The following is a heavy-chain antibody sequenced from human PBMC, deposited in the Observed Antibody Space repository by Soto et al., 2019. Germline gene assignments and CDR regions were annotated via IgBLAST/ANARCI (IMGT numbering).Heavy chain of an antibody. V-gene: IGHV1-3*01. J-gene: IGHJ4*02. CDR3: ARWDTDYSRFDY. D-gene: IGHD3-9*01. Sequence: QVQLVQSGAEVKKPGASVILSCKASGYTFTRNAIHWVRQAPGQRLEWIGKFDAGNGNTKYSQKFQGRVTIARDTSASAVYMERNTLESDDTSIYFCARWDTDYSRFDYWGQGTLVTVSS. CDR1: GYTFTRNA. CDR2: FDAGNGNT.